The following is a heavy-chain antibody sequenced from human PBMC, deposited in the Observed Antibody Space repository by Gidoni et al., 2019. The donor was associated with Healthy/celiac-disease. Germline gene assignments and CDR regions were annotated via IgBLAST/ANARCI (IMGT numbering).Heavy chain of an antibody. D-gene: IGHD3-10*01. J-gene: IGHJ6*02. V-gene: IGHV3-73*02. CDR3: TRWELPWEGMGMDV. CDR1: GFTFSGSA. Sequence: SGGGLVQPGGSLKLSCAASGFTFSGSAMHWVRQASGKGLEWVGRIRSKANSYATAYAASVKGRFTISRDDSKNTAYLQMNSLKTEDTAVYYCTRWELPWEGMGMDVWGQGTTVTVSS. CDR2: IRSKANSYAT.